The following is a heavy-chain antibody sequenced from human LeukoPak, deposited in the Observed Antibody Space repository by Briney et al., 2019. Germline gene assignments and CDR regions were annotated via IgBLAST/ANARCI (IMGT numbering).Heavy chain of an antibody. CDR2: ISGSGGST. J-gene: IGHJ4*02. V-gene: IGHV3-23*01. CDR3: AKDRRATGGYYFDY. D-gene: IGHD5-12*01. Sequence: GESLRLSCAASGFTVSSNYMSWVRQAPGKGLEWVSAISGSGGSTYYADSVKGRFTISRDNSKNTLYLQMNSLRAEDTAVYYCAKDRRATGGYYFDYWGQGTLVTVSS. CDR1: GFTVSSNY.